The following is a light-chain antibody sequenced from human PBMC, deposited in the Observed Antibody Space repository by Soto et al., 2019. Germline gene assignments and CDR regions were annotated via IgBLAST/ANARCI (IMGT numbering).Light chain of an antibody. V-gene: IGKV3D-15*01. Sequence: TKSRRTLFESPGERATLSCRAASHIVSNNLAWYQQKPGQAPRLLIYGASIRATDIPARFSGSGSGTEFSLTIISFQSEDFAVYYCQLSTECPLPFGGGTKVEIK. J-gene: IGKJ4*01. CDR3: QLSTECPLP. CDR1: HIVSNN. CDR2: GAS.